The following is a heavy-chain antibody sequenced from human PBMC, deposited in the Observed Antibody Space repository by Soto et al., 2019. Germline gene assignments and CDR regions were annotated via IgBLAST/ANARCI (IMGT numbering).Heavy chain of an antibody. CDR1: GFTFSSYA. V-gene: IGHV3-23*01. CDR3: AKDNDYGDYVWYFDL. CDR2: ISGSGGST. J-gene: IGHJ2*01. D-gene: IGHD4-17*01. Sequence: EVQLLESGGGLVQPGGSLRLSCAASGFTFSSYAMSWVRQAPGKGLEWVSAISGSGGSTYYADSVKGRFTISRDNYKNTLYLEMNSVRAEDTAVYYCAKDNDYGDYVWYFDLWGRGTLVTVAS.